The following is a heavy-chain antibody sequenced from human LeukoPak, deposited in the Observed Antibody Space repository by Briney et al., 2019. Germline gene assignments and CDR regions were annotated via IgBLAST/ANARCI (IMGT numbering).Heavy chain of an antibody. Sequence: GESLKISCKGSGYSFTSYWIGWVRQMPGKGLEWMGIIYPGDSDTRYSPSFQGQVTISADKSISTAYLQWSSLKASGTAMYYCARLPRRTTAPFDPWGQGTLVTVSS. CDR2: IYPGDSDT. J-gene: IGHJ5*02. CDR1: GYSFTSYW. V-gene: IGHV5-51*01. CDR3: ARLPRRTTAPFDP. D-gene: IGHD4-17*01.